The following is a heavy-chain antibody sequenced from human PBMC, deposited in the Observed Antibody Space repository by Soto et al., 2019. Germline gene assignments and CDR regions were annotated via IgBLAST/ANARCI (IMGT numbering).Heavy chain of an antibody. CDR1: GGSISSGGYY. CDR3: ASGFSDYLVVAFDP. J-gene: IGHJ5*02. Sequence: PSETLSLTCTVSGGSISSGGYYWSWIRQHPGKGREWIGYIYYSGSTYYNPSLKSRVTISVDTSKNQFSLKLSSVTAADTAVYYCASGFSDYLVVAFDPWGQGTLVTVSS. V-gene: IGHV4-31*03. D-gene: IGHD4-17*01. CDR2: IYYSGST.